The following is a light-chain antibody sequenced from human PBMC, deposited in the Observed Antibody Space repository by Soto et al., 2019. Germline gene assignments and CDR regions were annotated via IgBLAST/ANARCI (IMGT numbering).Light chain of an antibody. J-gene: IGKJ1*01. CDR3: QQYNSYSST. V-gene: IGKV1-5*01. CDR1: QSISSW. CDR2: DAS. Sequence: DIQMTQSPSTLSASVGDRVTITCRASQSISSWLAWYQQKPGKAPKLLIYDASSLESGVPSRFSGSGSGTEFTLPISSLQPDDFANYYCQQYNSYSSTFGQGTKVEIK.